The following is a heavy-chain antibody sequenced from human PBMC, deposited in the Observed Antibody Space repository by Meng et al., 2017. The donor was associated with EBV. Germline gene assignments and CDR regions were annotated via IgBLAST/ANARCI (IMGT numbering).Heavy chain of an antibody. CDR3: ARVGIAVAGTGDY. J-gene: IGHJ4*02. CDR2: INPNSGGT. D-gene: IGHD6-19*01. V-gene: IGHV1-2*06. CDR1: GYTFTGYY. Sequence: QVQLVQFGAEVKKPWASVKVSCKASGYTFTGYYMHWVRQAPGQGLEWMGRINPNSGGTNYAQKFQGRVTMTRDTSISTAYMELSRLRSDDTAVYYCARVGIAVAGTGDYWGQGTLVTVSS.